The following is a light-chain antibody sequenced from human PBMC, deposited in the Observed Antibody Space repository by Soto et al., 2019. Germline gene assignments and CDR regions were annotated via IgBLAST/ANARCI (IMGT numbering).Light chain of an antibody. Sequence: EIVMTQSPATLSVSPGERATLSCRASQSISDNLAWYQHKPGQAPRLLIYGASTRATGIPARFSGSGSGTEFTLTISSLQSEDFALYYCQMFHCWPWTCGQGTKVEIK. CDR3: QMFHCWPWT. CDR1: QSISDN. V-gene: IGKV3-15*01. CDR2: GAS. J-gene: IGKJ1*01.